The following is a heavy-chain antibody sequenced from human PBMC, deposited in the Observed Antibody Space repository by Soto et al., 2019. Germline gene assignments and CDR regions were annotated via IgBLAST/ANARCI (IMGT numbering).Heavy chain of an antibody. V-gene: IGHV3-74*01. CDR3: ASGSSGWYPAYDY. CDR2: INSDGSST. CDR1: GFTFSSYW. J-gene: IGHJ4*02. D-gene: IGHD6-19*01. Sequence: SGGSLRLSCAASGFTFSSYWMHWVRQAPGKGLVWVPRINSDGSSTSYADSVKGRFTISRDNAKNTLYLQMNSLRAEDTAVYYCASGSSGWYPAYDYWGQGTLVTVSS.